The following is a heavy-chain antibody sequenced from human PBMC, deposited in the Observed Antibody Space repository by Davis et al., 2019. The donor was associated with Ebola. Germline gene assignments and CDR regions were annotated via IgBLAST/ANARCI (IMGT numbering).Heavy chain of an antibody. J-gene: IGHJ4*02. CDR1: GFTFRVHW. CDR2: INQDGREK. D-gene: IGHD4-11*01. CDR3: ARDGSNFIFDS. Sequence: GGSLRLSCVASGFTFRVHWMTWVRQAPGKGLEWVANINQDGREKNYVDSVKGRFTISRDNTKNSQYLQMNSLRAEDTAVYYCARDGSNFIFDSWGQGTLVTVSS. V-gene: IGHV3-7*01.